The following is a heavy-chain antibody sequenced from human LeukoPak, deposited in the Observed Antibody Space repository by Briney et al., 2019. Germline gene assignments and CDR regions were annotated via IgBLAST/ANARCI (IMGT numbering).Heavy chain of an antibody. CDR2: TSGSGYST. CDR3: ARALTTDHSGRWFDP. D-gene: IGHD4-17*01. V-gene: IGHV3-23*01. J-gene: IGHJ5*02. CDR1: GFTFSSYA. Sequence: GGSLRLSCAASGFTFSSYAMTWVRQAPGKGLEWVSSTSGSGYSTYYADSVKGRFTISRDNSKDTLYLQMNSLRGEDTALYYCARALTTDHSGRWFDPWGQGTLVTVSS.